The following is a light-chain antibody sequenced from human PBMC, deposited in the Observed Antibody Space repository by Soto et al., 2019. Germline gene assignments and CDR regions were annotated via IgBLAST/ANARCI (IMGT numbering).Light chain of an antibody. CDR1: SSDVGGYDY. J-gene: IGLJ2*01. CDR2: EVS. V-gene: IGLV2-8*01. Sequence: QSALTQPPSASGSPGQSVTISCTGTSSDVGGYDYVSWYQQHPGKAPKLIIYEVSSRPSGVPDRFSGSKSGNTASLTVSGLQAEXXADYYCSSYAGSNNLVFGGGTKVTVL. CDR3: SSYAGSNNLV.